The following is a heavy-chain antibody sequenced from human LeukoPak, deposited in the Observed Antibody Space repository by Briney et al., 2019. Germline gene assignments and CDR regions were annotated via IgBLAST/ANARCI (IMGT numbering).Heavy chain of an antibody. Sequence: PGGSLRLSCAASGFTFSSYGMHWVRQAPGKGLEWVAVISYDGSNKYYADSVKGRFTISRDNSKNTLYLQMNSLRAEDTAVYYCARARIGDILTGYYLDYWGQGTLVTVSS. CDR1: GFTFSSYG. V-gene: IGHV3-30*03. CDR2: ISYDGSNK. J-gene: IGHJ4*02. CDR3: ARARIGDILTGYYLDY. D-gene: IGHD3-9*01.